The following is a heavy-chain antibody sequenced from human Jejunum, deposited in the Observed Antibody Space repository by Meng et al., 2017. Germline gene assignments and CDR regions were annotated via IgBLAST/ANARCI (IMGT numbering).Heavy chain of an antibody. Sequence: QVQLQESGPGWVKPSQTLSLTCLVSGGSISSGGYYWTWTRQHPGKGLEWIGYMYFSGSTYYNPSLRSRVTISVDTSKNQFSLELTSMTAADTAVYYCAAVVVVSGWGWIEPWGQGTLVTVSS. CDR3: AAVVVVSGWGWIEP. CDR1: GGSISSGGYY. J-gene: IGHJ5*02. D-gene: IGHD6-19*01. CDR2: MYFSGST. V-gene: IGHV4-31*03.